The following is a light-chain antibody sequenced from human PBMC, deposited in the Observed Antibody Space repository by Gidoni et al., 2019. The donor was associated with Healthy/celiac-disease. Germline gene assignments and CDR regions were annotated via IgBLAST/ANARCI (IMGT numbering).Light chain of an antibody. CDR3: QQSNSYPLLT. V-gene: IGKV1-9*01. Sequence: DLQYTQSPSFLSASVGDRVTITCRATQGISSYLSWYQQKPGKAPKLLIYAASTLQSGVPSRFSGSGSGTEFTLTISSLQPEDFATYYCQQSNSYPLLTFGGGTKVEIK. J-gene: IGKJ4*01. CDR1: QGISSY. CDR2: AAS.